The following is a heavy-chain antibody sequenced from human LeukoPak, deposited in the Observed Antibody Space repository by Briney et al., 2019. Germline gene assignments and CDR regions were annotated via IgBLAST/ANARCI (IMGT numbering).Heavy chain of an antibody. V-gene: IGHV3-30*18. CDR1: GFTFGNYA. CDR2: ISYDGSNK. CDR3: AKDWDIVVVPAAMGDAFDI. Sequence: GGSLRLSCAASGFTFGNYAMTWVRQAPGKGLEWVAVISYDGSNKYYADSVKGRFTISRDNSKNTLYLQMNSLRAEDTAVYYCAKDWDIVVVPAAMGDAFDIWGQGTMVTVSS. D-gene: IGHD2-2*01. J-gene: IGHJ3*02.